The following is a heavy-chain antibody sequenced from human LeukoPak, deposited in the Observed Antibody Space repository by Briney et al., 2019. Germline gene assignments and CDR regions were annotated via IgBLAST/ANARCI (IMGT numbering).Heavy chain of an antibody. D-gene: IGHD3-22*01. Sequence: PGGSLRLSCAASGFTFSSYAMSWVRQAPGKGLEWVSGISGSGDNTYYADPVKGRFTISRDNSKNTLYVQVNSLGTEDTAAYYCAKGSYYDSSGSFYFDYWGQGTLVTVSP. CDR2: ISGSGDNT. V-gene: IGHV3-23*01. J-gene: IGHJ4*02. CDR1: GFTFSSYA. CDR3: AKGSYYDSSGSFYFDY.